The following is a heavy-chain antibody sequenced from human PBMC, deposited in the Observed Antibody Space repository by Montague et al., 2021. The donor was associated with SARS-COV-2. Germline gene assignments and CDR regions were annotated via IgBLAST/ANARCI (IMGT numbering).Heavy chain of an antibody. CDR2: TYYRYKWYN. V-gene: IGHV6-1*01. CDR3: ARAYCGGDCYFYWYFDL. D-gene: IGHD2-21*02. Sequence: CAISGDSVSSNSPRWNGLRQSPSRGLEWLGRTYYRYKWYNDYAVSVKSRVIINPDTSNNRISLQLNSVTPEDTAVYYCARAYCGGDCYFYWYFDLWGRGTLVTVSS. CDR1: GDSVSSNSPR. J-gene: IGHJ2*01.